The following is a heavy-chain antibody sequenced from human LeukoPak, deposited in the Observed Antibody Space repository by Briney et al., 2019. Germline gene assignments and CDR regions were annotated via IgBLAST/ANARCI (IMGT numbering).Heavy chain of an antibody. CDR1: GFTFSSYW. CDR2: IKQDGSEK. J-gene: IGHJ4*02. CDR3: AKGGPIVLMVYAIKGADFDY. Sequence: GGSLRLSCAASGFTFSSYWMSWVRQAPGKGLEWVANIKQDGSEKYYVDSVKGRFTISRDNAKNTLYLQMNSLRAEDTAVYYCAKGGPIVLMVYAIKGADFDYWGQGTLVTVSS. D-gene: IGHD2-8*01. V-gene: IGHV3-7*01.